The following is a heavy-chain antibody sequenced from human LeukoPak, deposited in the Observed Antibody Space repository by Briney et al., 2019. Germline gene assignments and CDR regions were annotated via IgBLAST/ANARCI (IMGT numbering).Heavy chain of an antibody. CDR1: GFTFSSYG. CDR2: IWYDGSNK. J-gene: IGHJ3*02. Sequence: GGSLRLSCAASGFTFSSYGMHWVRQAPGKGLEWVAVIWYDGSNKYYADSVKGRFTISRDNSKNTLYLQMNSLRAEDTAVYYCARWELRFGAFDIRGQGTMVTVSS. CDR3: ARWELRFGAFDI. D-gene: IGHD1-26*01. V-gene: IGHV3-33*01.